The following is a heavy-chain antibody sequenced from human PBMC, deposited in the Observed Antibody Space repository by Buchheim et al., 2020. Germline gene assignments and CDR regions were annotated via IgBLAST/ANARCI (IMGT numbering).Heavy chain of an antibody. Sequence: QVTLKESGPALVKPTQTLTLTCTFSGFSLSTSGMRVSWIRQPPGKALEWLARVDWDDDKFYSTSLKTRLTISKDTSKNQVVLTLTNMEPVDTATYYCARSYYDSSGYPGAFDIWGQGT. CDR1: GFSLSTSGMR. CDR3: ARSYYDSSGYPGAFDI. CDR2: VDWDDDK. J-gene: IGHJ3*02. D-gene: IGHD3-22*01. V-gene: IGHV2-70*04.